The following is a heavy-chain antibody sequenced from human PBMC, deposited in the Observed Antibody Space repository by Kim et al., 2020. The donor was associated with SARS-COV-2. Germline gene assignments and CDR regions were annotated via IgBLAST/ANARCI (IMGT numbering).Heavy chain of an antibody. D-gene: IGHD3-3*01. CDR1: GFTFSSYE. CDR2: ISSSGSTI. V-gene: IGHV3-48*03. CDR3: ARVDTDYDFWSGYYGIDAFDI. J-gene: IGHJ3*02. Sequence: GGSLRLSCAASGFTFSSYEMNWVRQAPGKGLEWVAYISSSGSTIYYADSVKGRFTISRDNAKNSLYLQMNSLRAEDTAVYYCARVDTDYDFWSGYYGIDAFDIWGQGTMVTVSS.